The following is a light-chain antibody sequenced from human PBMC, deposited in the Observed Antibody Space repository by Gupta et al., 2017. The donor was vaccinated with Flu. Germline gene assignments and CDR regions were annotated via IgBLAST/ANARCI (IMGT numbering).Light chain of an antibody. Sequence: DIQMTQSPSSLSASVGDRVTITCRASQSISTYLNWYQQKPGKAPNVLIYGASRVKSGVPSRFSGSGSGTDFTLTISSRQPEDFATYYCQQRNSTPWTVGQGTKVEIK. J-gene: IGKJ1*01. CDR2: GAS. CDR3: QQRNSTPWT. CDR1: QSISTY. V-gene: IGKV1-39*01.